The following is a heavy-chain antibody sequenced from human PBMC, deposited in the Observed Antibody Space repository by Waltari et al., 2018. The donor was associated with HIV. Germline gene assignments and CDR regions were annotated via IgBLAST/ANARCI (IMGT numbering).Heavy chain of an antibody. J-gene: IGHJ4*02. V-gene: IGHV3-15*01. CDR3: TTDAPHMVRGVITDY. CDR1: GFTFSHAW. D-gene: IGHD3-10*01. Sequence: EVQLVESGGGLVKPGGSLRLSCAASGFTFSHAWMRWVLPAPGKGLEWGGRIKSKTDGRTTDYAAPVKGRFTISRDDSKNTLYLQMNSLKTEDTAVYYCTTDAPHMVRGVITDYWGQGTLVTVSS. CDR2: IKSKTDGRTT.